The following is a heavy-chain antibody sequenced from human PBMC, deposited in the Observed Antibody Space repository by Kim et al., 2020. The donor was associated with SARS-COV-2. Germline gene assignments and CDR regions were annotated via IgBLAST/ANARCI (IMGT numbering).Heavy chain of an antibody. D-gene: IGHD4-17*01. Sequence: SETLSLTCTVSGGSISSYYWSWIRQPPGKGLEWIGYIYYSGSTNYNPSLKSRVTISVDTSKNQFSLKLSSVTAADTAVYYCARAHPGDYGDPNWFDPWGQGTLVTVSS. V-gene: IGHV4-59*13. CDR1: GGSISSYY. CDR3: ARAHPGDYGDPNWFDP. J-gene: IGHJ5*02. CDR2: IYYSGST.